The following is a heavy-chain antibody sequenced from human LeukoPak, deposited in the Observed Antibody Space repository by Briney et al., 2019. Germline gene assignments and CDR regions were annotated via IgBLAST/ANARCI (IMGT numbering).Heavy chain of an antibody. CDR1: XFXXXSXX. D-gene: IGHD3-9*01. Sequence: CAAXXFXXXSXXMHXVXQXXXXXXXXXXFIRYDGSNKYYADSVKGRFTISRDNSKNTLYLQMNSLRAEDTAVYYCAKDGTYFDWYTFDYWGQGTLVTVSS. CDR3: AKDGTYFDWYTFDY. CDR2: IRYDGSNK. J-gene: IGHJ4*02. V-gene: IGHV3-30*02.